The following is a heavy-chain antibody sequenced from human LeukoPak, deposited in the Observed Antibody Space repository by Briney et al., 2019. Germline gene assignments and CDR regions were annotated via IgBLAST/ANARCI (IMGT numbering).Heavy chain of an antibody. CDR1: GFTFSSYG. D-gene: IGHD6-13*01. CDR3: AKDSAAAGRYYYYYMDV. CDR2: ISYDGSNK. J-gene: IGHJ6*03. V-gene: IGHV3-30*18. Sequence: PGGSLRLSCAAPGFTFSSYGMHWVRQAPGKGLEWVAVISYDGSNKYYTDSVKGRFTISRDNSKNTLYLQMNSLRAEDTAVHYCAKDSAAAGRYYYYYMDVWGKGTTVTVSS.